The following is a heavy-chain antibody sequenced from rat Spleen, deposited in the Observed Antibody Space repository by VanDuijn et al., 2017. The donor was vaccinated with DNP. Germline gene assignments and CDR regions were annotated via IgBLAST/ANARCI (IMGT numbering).Heavy chain of an antibody. J-gene: IGHJ2*01. CDR3: ARGNYPGINTFDY. D-gene: IGHD1-4*01. Sequence: EVQLVESGGGLVQPGRSLKLSCAASGFTFSDYYMAWVRQAPKKGLEWVASISPSGGSTYYRDSVKGRFTVSRDYAKSTLYLQMDSLRSEDTATYYCARGNYPGINTFDYWGQGVMVTVSS. CDR2: ISPSGGST. CDR1: GFTFSDYY. V-gene: IGHV5-25*01.